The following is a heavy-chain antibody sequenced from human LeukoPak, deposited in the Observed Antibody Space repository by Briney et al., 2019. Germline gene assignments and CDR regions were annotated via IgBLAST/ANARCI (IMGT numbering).Heavy chain of an antibody. V-gene: IGHV2-5*02. CDR1: GFSLSTSGVG. D-gene: IGHD3-16*02. Sequence: SGPTLVKPTQTLTLSCAFSGFSLSTSGVGVGWIREPPRKALAWLALIYWDDDKRYSPSLKSRLTITKDTSKNQVVLTMTNMDPVDAATYYCAHRRLSATFDYWGQGTLVTVSS. CDR2: IYWDDDK. J-gene: IGHJ4*02. CDR3: AHRRLSATFDY.